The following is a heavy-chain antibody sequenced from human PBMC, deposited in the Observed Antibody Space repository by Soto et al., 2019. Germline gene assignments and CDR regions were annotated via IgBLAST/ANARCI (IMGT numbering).Heavy chain of an antibody. Sequence: GGSLRLSCAASGFTFSTYGMHWVRQAPGKGLEWVAVIWYDGSNKYYADSVKGRFTISRDNSKNTLYLQMNSLRAEDTALYYCAREALCSSTSGYGDYCGMDVWGQRTTVTVSS. CDR3: AREALCSSTSGYGDYCGMDV. D-gene: IGHD2-2*01. J-gene: IGHJ6*02. CDR2: IWYDGSNK. CDR1: GFTFSTYG. V-gene: IGHV3-33*01.